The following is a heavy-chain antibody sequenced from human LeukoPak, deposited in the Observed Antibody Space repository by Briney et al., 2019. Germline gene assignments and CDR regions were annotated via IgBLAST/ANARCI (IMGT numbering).Heavy chain of an antibody. CDR2: ISQSGNT. CDR3: ARDLGYCSGGSCYGHDAFDI. D-gene: IGHD2-15*01. J-gene: IGHJ3*02. CDR1: GGSFSGYY. Sequence: SETLSLTCAVYGGSFSGYYWRWIRQPPGKGLEWIGEISQSGNTKYNPSIKSRVTISVNTPKNQFSLKLSSVTAADTAVYYCARDLGYCSGGSCYGHDAFDIWGQGTMVTVSS. V-gene: IGHV4-34*01.